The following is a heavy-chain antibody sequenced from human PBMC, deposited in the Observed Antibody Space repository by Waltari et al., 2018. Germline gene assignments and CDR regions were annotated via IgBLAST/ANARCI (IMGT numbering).Heavy chain of an antibody. V-gene: IGHV3-30*18. Sequence: QVQLVESGGGVVQPGRSLRLSCAASGFTFSSYGMHWVRQAPGKGLEWVAVISYDVSNKYYAGAVKVRFTISRDNSKNTLYLQMNSLRAEDTAVYYCAKMLTITMIVVDHYDAFDIWGQGTMVTVSS. CDR2: ISYDVSNK. D-gene: IGHD3-22*01. CDR1: GFTFSSYG. CDR3: AKMLTITMIVVDHYDAFDI. J-gene: IGHJ3*02.